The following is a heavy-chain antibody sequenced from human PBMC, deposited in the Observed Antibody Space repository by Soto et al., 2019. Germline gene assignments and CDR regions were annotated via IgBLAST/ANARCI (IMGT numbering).Heavy chain of an antibody. J-gene: IGHJ4*02. CDR2: FIPIFGTA. D-gene: IGHD5-18*01. CDR3: AMSGYSYGPICD. CDR1: RDPFSSSG. V-gene: IGHV1-69*01. Sequence: QVQLEQSGAEMKKPGSSVKVSCKASRDPFSSSGFSWVRRAPGQGLEWMGGFIPIFGTANYAPNFQGRVSITADESAGMVYMDLSSLRSDDTAVYYCAMSGYSYGPICDWGQGTLVSVSS.